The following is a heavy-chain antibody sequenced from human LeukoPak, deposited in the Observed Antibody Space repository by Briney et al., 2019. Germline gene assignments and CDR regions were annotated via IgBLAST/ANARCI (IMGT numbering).Heavy chain of an antibody. Sequence: ASVKVSCKASGYTFTSYGFSWVRQAPGQGLEWMGWISAYNGNTRYAQNLQGRVTMTTDSSSSTTYMELRNLRSDDTAVYYCLIGVVPAAIGESVDYWGQGTLVTVSS. CDR3: LIGVVPAAIGESVDY. CDR1: GYTFTSYG. CDR2: ISAYNGNT. D-gene: IGHD2-2*02. J-gene: IGHJ4*02. V-gene: IGHV1-18*01.